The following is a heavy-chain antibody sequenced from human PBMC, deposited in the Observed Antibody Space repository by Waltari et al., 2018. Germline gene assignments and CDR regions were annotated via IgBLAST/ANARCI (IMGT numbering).Heavy chain of an antibody. Sequence: ELQLVESGGGLVKPGGSLRLTGAASDFGFSASDMNWVRQAPGKGLEWVSSIGGGSRSYIFYADSVKGRFTISRDNAKNSLYLQMNSLRADDTAVYYCTRDLYGSGGDWFDPWGQGTLVIVSS. CDR1: DFGFSASD. CDR3: TRDLYGSGGDWFDP. CDR2: IGGGSRSYI. J-gene: IGHJ5*02. D-gene: IGHD3-10*01. V-gene: IGHV3-21*03.